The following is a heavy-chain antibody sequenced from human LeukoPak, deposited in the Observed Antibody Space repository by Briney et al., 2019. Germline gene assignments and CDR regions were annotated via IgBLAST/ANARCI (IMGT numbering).Heavy chain of an antibody. Sequence: PSETLSLTCTVSGGSISSGSYYWSWIRQPAGKGLEWIGRIYTSGSTNYNPSLKSRVTISVDTSKNQFSLKLSSVTAADTAVYYCARESLSGYGPDFDYWGQGTLVTVSS. J-gene: IGHJ4*02. CDR2: IYTSGST. D-gene: IGHD3-3*01. V-gene: IGHV4-61*02. CDR1: GGSISSGSYY. CDR3: ARESLSGYGPDFDY.